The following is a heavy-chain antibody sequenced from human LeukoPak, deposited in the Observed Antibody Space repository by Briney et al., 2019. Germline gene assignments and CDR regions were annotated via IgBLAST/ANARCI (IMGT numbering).Heavy chain of an antibody. CDR1: GFTVSSNY. D-gene: IGHD1-26*01. CDR2: IYSGGST. Sequence: GRSLRLSCAASGFTVSSNYMSWVRQAPGKGLEWVSVIYSGGSTYYADSVKGRFTISRDNSKNTLYLQMDSLRAEDTAVYYCARGAPTNYFDYWGQGTLVTVSS. CDR3: ARGAPTNYFDY. J-gene: IGHJ4*02. V-gene: IGHV3-66*01.